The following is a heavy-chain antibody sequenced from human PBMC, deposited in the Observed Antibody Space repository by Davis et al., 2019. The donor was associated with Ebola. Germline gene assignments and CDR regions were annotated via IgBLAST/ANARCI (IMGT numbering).Heavy chain of an antibody. CDR1: GGSISSSSYY. J-gene: IGHJ4*02. CDR2: IYYSGST. V-gene: IGHV4-39*01. Sequence: MPGGSLRLSCTVSGGSISSSSYYWGWIRQPPGKGLEWIGSIYYSGSTYYNPSLKSRVTISVDTSKNQFSLKLSSVTAADTAVYYCARLSVVLDYWGQGTLVTVSP. CDR3: ARLSVVLDY. D-gene: IGHD3-22*01.